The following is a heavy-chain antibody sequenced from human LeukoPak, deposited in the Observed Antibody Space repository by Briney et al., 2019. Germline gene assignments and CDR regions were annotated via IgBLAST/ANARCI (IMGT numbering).Heavy chain of an antibody. Sequence: GGSLRLSCAASGFTFNTYGMHWVRRAPGKGLEWVAIISYDGSNKYYADSVKGRFTISRDNSKNTLYLLMISLRAEDTAIYYCAKGTYSSSWYSDYWGQGTLVTVSS. J-gene: IGHJ4*02. V-gene: IGHV3-30*18. D-gene: IGHD6-13*01. CDR1: GFTFNTYG. CDR2: ISYDGSNK. CDR3: AKGTYSSSWYSDY.